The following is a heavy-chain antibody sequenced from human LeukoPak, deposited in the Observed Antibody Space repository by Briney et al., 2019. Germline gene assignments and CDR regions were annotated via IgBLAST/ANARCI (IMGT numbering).Heavy chain of an antibody. CDR3: AREYSSSPDFDY. CDR2: TSSDLNVK. V-gene: IGHV3-30-3*01. D-gene: IGHD6-6*01. CDR1: GFTFRNYV. J-gene: IGHJ4*02. Sequence: GGSLGLSCAASGFTFRNYVIHWVRQAPGKGLEWVAVTSSDLNVKLYADSVKGRFTISRDNSRSTLYLQMNSLRAEDTAVYYCAREYSSSPDFDYWGQGTLVTVSS.